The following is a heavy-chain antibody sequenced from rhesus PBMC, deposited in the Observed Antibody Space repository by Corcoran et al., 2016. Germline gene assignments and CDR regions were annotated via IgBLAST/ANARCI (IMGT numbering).Heavy chain of an antibody. CDR2: ISGSSGST. V-gene: IGHV4-65*01. Sequence: QVQLQESGPGLVKPSETLSLTCAVSGGSVSSSNWWSWIRQPPGKGLEWIGYISGSSGSTYYNPSLKSRVTISTDTSKNQFSLKLSSVTAADTAVYYCARGAQSFDYWGQGVLVTVSS. D-gene: IGHD5-24*01. CDR3: ARGAQSFDY. CDR1: GGSVSSSNW. J-gene: IGHJ4*01.